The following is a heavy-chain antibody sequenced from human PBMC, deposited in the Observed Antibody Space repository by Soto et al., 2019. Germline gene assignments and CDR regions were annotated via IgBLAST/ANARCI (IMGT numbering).Heavy chain of an antibody. CDR1: GYTFTSYG. V-gene: IGHV1-18*01. CDR3: ARDLCVLRYFDWLPTDAFDI. CDR2: ISAYNGNT. J-gene: IGHJ3*02. D-gene: IGHD3-9*01. Sequence: GASVKVSCKASGYTFTSYGISSVRQAPGQGLEWMGWISAYNGNTNYAQKLQGRVTMTTDTSTSTAYMELRSLRSDDTAVYYCARDLCVLRYFDWLPTDAFDIWGQGTMVTVSS.